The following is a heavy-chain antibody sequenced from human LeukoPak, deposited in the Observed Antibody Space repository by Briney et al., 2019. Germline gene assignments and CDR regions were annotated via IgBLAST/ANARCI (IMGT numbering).Heavy chain of an antibody. V-gene: IGHV3-30*02. D-gene: IGHD1-14*01. CDR2: IRYDGSNR. CDR3: AKDRATFLTTIDY. J-gene: IGHJ4*02. CDR1: GFSFITYG. Sequence: GGSLRLSYAASGFSFITYGIHWVRQAPGKGLEWVAFIRYDGSNRFYADSVKGRFTISRDNAKNSLYLQMNSLRAEDTALYYCAKDRATFLTTIDYWGQGTLVTVSS.